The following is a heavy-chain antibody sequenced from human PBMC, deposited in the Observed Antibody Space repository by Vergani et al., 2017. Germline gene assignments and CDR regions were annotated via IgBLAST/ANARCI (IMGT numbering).Heavy chain of an antibody. V-gene: IGHV3-9*01. CDR2: ISWNSGAV. CDR3: TKGSVYYHDSAGNGYDPYTGFDL. Sequence: VQLQESGPGVVKPSQTLSLTCAVSGGSISSGDHCWTCIRQRPGKGLEWVSGISWNSGAVDYADSVRGRFTISRDNAKNSLFLEMNSLRFEDTAVYFCTKGSVYYHDSAGNGYDPYTGFDLWGQGTLVTVSS. D-gene: IGHD5-12*01. J-gene: IGHJ3*01. CDR1: GGSISSGDHC.